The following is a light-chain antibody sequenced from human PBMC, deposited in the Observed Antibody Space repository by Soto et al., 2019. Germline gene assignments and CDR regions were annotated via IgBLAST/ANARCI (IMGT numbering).Light chain of an antibody. CDR3: QQYYNWPPYT. J-gene: IGKJ2*01. CDR1: QSVNLN. Sequence: EIMMTQSPGTLSVSPGEGATLSCTASQSVNLNLAWYQQKPGQPPRLLLYGASTRAAGVPARFTGSGSGTDFTLTISGLQSDDFAVYYCQQYYNWPPYTFGQGTKLQIE. V-gene: IGKV3-15*01. CDR2: GAS.